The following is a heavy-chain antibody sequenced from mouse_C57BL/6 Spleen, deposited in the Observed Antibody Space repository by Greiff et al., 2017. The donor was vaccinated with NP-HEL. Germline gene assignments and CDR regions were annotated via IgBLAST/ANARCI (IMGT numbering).Heavy chain of an antibody. CDR1: GYTFTDYY. Sequence: EVQLQQSGPELVKPGASVKISCKASGYTFTDYYMNWVKQSHGKSLEWIGDINPNNGGTSYNQKFKGKATLTVDKSSSTAYMELRSLTSEDSAVYYCARWGGNYFDYWGQGTTLTVSS. CDR3: ARWGGNYFDY. J-gene: IGHJ2*01. CDR2: INPNNGGT. V-gene: IGHV1-26*01.